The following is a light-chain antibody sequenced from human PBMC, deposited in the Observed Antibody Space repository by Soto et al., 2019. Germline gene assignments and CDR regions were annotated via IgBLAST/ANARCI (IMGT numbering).Light chain of an antibody. J-gene: IGLJ1*01. CDR3: SSYTINRTYV. CDR1: SSDVGGYNY. Sequence: QSALTQPASVSGSPGQSITISCTGTSSDVGGYNYVSWYQQNPGKAPKLMIYEVSNRPSGVCNRFSGSKSGNMASLTISGLQAEDEADYYCSSYTINRTYVFGTGTKVTVL. CDR2: EVS. V-gene: IGLV2-14*01.